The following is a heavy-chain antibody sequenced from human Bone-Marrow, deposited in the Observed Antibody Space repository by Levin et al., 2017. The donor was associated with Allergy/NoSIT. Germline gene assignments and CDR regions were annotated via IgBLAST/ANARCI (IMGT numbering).Heavy chain of an antibody. V-gene: IGHV3-23*01. CDR2: ISGSGGST. CDR1: GFTFSSYA. Sequence: LSLTCAASGFTFSSYAMSWVRQAPGKGLEWVSAISGSGGSTYYADPVKGRFTISRDNSKNTLYLQRNSMIAEDTAVYYCAKVGPALVAHFDYWGQGTLVTVSS. CDR3: AKVGPALVAHFDY. J-gene: IGHJ4*02. D-gene: IGHD5-12*01.